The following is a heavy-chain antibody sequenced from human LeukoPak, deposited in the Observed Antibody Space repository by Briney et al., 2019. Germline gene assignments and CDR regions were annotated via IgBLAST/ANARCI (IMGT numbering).Heavy chain of an antibody. CDR3: ARENYCSGGSCFNFDY. CDR2: IWYDGSNK. J-gene: IGHJ4*02. D-gene: IGHD2-15*01. Sequence: PGGSLRLSCAASGFTFSSYGMHWVRRAPGKGLEWVAVIWYDGSNKYPADSVKGRFTISRDNSKNTLYLQMNSLRAEDTAVYYCARENYCSGGSCFNFDYWGQGTLVTVSS. V-gene: IGHV3-33*01. CDR1: GFTFSSYG.